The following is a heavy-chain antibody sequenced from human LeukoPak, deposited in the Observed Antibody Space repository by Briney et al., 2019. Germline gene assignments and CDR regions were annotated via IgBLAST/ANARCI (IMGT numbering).Heavy chain of an antibody. CDR1: GFTFSNYW. V-gene: IGHV3-7*01. D-gene: IGHD7-27*01. CDR3: ARAGAGAFDI. J-gene: IGHJ3*02. Sequence: PGGSLRLSCAASGFTFSNYWMHWVRQAPGKGLVWVANIKQDGSEKYYVDSVKGRFTISRDNAKNSLYLQMNSLRAEDTAVYYCARAGAGAFDIWGQGTMVTVSS. CDR2: IKQDGSEK.